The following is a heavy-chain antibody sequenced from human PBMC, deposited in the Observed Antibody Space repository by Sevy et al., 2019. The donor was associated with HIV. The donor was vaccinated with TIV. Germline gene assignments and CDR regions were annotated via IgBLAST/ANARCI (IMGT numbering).Heavy chain of an antibody. D-gene: IGHD3-22*01. V-gene: IGHV4-59*13. J-gene: IGHJ3*02. CDR3: AREASYYYDSSGYDAFDI. CDR1: GGSISSYY. CDR2: IYYSGST. Sequence: SETLSLTCTVSGGSISSYYWSWIRQPPGKGLEWIGYIYYSGSTNYNPSLKSRVTISVDTSKNQFSLKRSSVTAADTAVYYCAREASYYYDSSGYDAFDIWGQGTMVTVSS.